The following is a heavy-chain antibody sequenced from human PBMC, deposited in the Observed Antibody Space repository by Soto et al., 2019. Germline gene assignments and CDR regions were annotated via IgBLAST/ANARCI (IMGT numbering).Heavy chain of an antibody. Sequence: GESLKISCTGSGYKFPDYWIGWVRQMPGKGLEWLGIIYPDDSETRYGPSFQGQVTISVDKSISTAYLQWSSLKASDTAVYYCARAGYSSGWGYWGQGTLVTVSS. CDR1: GYKFPDYW. J-gene: IGHJ4*02. V-gene: IGHV5-51*01. D-gene: IGHD6-19*01. CDR2: IYPDDSET. CDR3: ARAGYSSGWGY.